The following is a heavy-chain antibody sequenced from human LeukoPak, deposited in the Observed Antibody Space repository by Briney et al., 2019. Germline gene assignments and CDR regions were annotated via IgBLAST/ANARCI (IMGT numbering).Heavy chain of an antibody. D-gene: IGHD1-26*01. CDR2: FYPEDGES. CDR3: ATESSLYRLLTFPRY. J-gene: IGHJ4*02. V-gene: IGHV1-24*01. CDR1: GYTLTELS. Sequence: ASVKVSCKVSGYTLTELSMHWVRQAPGKGLEWMGGFYPEDGESIYAQKFQGRVTMTEDTSTDTAYMELSSLRSEDTAVYYCATESSLYRLLTFPRYWGQGALVTVSS.